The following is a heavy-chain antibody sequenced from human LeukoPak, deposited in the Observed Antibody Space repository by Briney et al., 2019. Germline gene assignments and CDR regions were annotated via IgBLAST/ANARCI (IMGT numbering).Heavy chain of an antibody. J-gene: IGHJ5*02. Sequence: GASVKVSCKASGGTLSSYAISWVRQAPGQGPEWMGGIIPIFGTANYAQKFQGRVTITTNESTSTAYMELSSLRSEDTAVYYCARNPDGGRDQLLPNWFDPWGQGTLITVSS. CDR3: ARNPDGGRDQLLPNWFDP. CDR2: IIPIFGTA. CDR1: GGTLSSYA. V-gene: IGHV1-69*05. D-gene: IGHD2-2*01.